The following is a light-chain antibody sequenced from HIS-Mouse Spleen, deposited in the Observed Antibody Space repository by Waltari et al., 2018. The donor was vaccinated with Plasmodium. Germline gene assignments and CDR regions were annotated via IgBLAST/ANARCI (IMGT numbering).Light chain of an antibody. CDR3: SSYAGSNNLV. CDR2: EVS. V-gene: IGLV2-8*01. Sequence: QSALTQPPSASGSPGQSVTISCPGTSRAVGGYYYVPWYQQHPGKAPKLMIYEVSKRPSGVPDRFSGSKSGNTASLTVSGLQAEDEADYYCSSYAGSNNLVFGGGTKLTVL. J-gene: IGLJ2*01. CDR1: SRAVGGYYY.